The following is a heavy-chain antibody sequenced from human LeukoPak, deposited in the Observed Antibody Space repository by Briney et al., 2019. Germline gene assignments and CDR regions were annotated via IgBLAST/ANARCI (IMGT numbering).Heavy chain of an antibody. CDR1: GGSISSYY. CDR2: IYTSGST. J-gene: IGHJ4*02. CDR3: ARPRLLYGSGPILV. V-gene: IGHV4-4*07. Sequence: SETLSLTCTVSGGSISSYYWSRIRQPAGKGLEWIGRIYTSGSTNYNPSLKSRVTMSVDTSKNQFSLKLSSVTAADTAVYYCARPRLLYGSGPILVWGQGTLVTVSS. D-gene: IGHD3-10*01.